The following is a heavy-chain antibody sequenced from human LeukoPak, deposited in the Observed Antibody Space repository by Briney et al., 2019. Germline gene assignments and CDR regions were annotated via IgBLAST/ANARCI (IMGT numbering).Heavy chain of an antibody. D-gene: IGHD3-22*01. J-gene: IGHJ4*02. CDR2: INHSGST. Sequence: PSETLSLTCTVSGGSISSYYWSWIRQPPGKGLEWIGEINHSGSTNYNPSLKSRVTISVDTSKNQFSLKLSSVTAADTAVYYCARVPYYDSSEADYWGQGTLVTVSS. V-gene: IGHV4-34*01. CDR3: ARVPYYDSSEADY. CDR1: GGSISSYY.